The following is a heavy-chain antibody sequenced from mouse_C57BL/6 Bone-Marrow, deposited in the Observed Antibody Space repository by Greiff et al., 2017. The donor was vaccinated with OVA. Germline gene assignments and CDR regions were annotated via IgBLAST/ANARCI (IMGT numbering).Heavy chain of an antibody. CDR1: GFSLTSYG. CDR2: IWSGGST. J-gene: IGHJ1*03. CDR3: ARSYGSSPWYFDV. V-gene: IGHV2-2*01. D-gene: IGHD1-1*01. Sequence: VQRVESGPGLVQPSQSLSITCTVSGFSLTSYGVHWVRQSPGKGLEWLGVIWSGGSTDYNAAFISRLSISKDNSKSQVFFKMNSLQADDTAIYYCARSYGSSPWYFDVWGTGTTVTVSS.